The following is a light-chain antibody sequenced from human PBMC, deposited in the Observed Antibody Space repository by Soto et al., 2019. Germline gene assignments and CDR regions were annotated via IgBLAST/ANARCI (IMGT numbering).Light chain of an antibody. CDR1: QSVSSSY. V-gene: IGKV3-20*01. CDR2: GAS. J-gene: IGKJ1*01. Sequence: EILLTQSPGTLSLSPGERATLSCRASQSVSSSYLAWYQQKPGQAPRLLIYGASSRATGIPDRFSGSGSGTDFTLTISRLEPEDFAVYYCQQYGSSSWTFGQGTKVDI. CDR3: QQYGSSSWT.